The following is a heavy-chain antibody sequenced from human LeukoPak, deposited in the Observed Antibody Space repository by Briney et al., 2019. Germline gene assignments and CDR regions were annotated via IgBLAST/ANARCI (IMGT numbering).Heavy chain of an antibody. CDR3: ARAKSRDWFDP. V-gene: IGHV4-31*03. CDR1: GGSISSGGYY. J-gene: IGHJ5*02. Sequence: SETLSLTCTVSGGSISSGGYYWRWIRQHPGKGLEWIGYIYYSGSTYYNPSLKSRVTISVDTSKNQFSLKLSSVTAADTAVYYCARAKSRDWFDPWGQGTLVTVSS. CDR2: IYYSGST.